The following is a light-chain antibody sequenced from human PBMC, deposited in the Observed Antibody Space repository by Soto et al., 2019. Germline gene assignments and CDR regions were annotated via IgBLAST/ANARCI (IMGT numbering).Light chain of an antibody. CDR3: QHYNNLPPT. CDR1: QDIGNS. V-gene: IGKV1-33*01. Sequence: DIKMTQSPSSLSASVGDRVTISCQASQDIGNSLNWYQQKPGKAPELLIYDAYNLETGVLSRFSGSVIGTYLTLSISSLQPEDIATSYCQHYNNLPPTFGPGTNVDIK. CDR2: DAY. J-gene: IGKJ3*01.